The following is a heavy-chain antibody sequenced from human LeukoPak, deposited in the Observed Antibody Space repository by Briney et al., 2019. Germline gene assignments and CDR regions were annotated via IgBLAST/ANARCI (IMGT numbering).Heavy chain of an antibody. D-gene: IGHD2-8*01. Sequence: SGGSLRLSCAASGFTVTANYMSWVRQPPGKGLEWIGSIYYSGSTYYNPSLKSRVIISVDTSKNQFYLKLSSVTAADTAVYYCARLGGMVFREPRWDYWGQGSLVTVSS. CDR2: IYYSGST. V-gene: IGHV4-39*01. CDR3: ARLGGMVFREPRWDY. CDR1: GFTVTANY. J-gene: IGHJ4*02.